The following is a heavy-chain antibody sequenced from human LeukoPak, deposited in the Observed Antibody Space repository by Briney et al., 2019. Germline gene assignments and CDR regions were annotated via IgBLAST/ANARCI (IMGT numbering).Heavy chain of an antibody. CDR1: GFTFSNAW. Sequence: GGSLRLSCAASGFTFSNAWMSWVRQAPGKWLGWVGRNRSKTDGGTTDCAAPVKGRFTISRDDSKHTLYLQMNSLKAQDTAGQYFTTDGDPGGGWFVPWGEGTLVTVSS. CDR3: TTDGDPGGGWFVP. D-gene: IGHD2-21*02. CDR2: NRSKTDGGTT. V-gene: IGHV3-15*01. J-gene: IGHJ5*02.